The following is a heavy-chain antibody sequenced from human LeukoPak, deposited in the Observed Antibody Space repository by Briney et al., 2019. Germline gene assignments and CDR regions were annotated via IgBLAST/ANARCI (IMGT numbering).Heavy chain of an antibody. CDR2: IYHSGST. J-gene: IGHJ4*02. CDR3: ARRVWGSYRSYYFDY. D-gene: IGHD3-16*02. CDR1: GGSISSSSYY. V-gene: IGHV4-39*07. Sequence: PSETLSLTCTVSGGSISSSSYYWGWIRQPPGKGLEWIGSIYHSGSTYYNPSLKSRVTISVDTSKNQFSLKLSSVTAADTAVYYCARRVWGSYRSYYFDYWGQGTLVTVSS.